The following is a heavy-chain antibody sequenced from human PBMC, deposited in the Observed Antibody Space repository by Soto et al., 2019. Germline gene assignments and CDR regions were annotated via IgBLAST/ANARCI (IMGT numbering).Heavy chain of an antibody. V-gene: IGHV3-23*01. CDR1: GFTFSSYA. CDR3: AKTRGPNVLRFLEWLSYYFDY. D-gene: IGHD3-3*01. CDR2: ISGSGGST. Sequence: GGSLRLSCAASGFTFSSYAMSWVRQAPGKGLEWVSAISGSGGSTYYADSVKGRFTISRDNSKNTLYLQMNSLRAEDTAVYYCAKTRGPNVLRFLEWLSYYFDYWGQGTLVTVSS. J-gene: IGHJ4*02.